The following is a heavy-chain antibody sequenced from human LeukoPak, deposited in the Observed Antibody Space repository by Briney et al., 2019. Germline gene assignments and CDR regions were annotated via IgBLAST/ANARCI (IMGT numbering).Heavy chain of an antibody. CDR3: VREVSSGWAPGGMDV. CDR2: INPNSGGT. CDR1: GYTFTGYY. V-gene: IGHV1-2*06. D-gene: IGHD6-19*01. Sequence: VASVTVSFTASGYTFTGYYMHWVRQAPGQGLEWMGRINPNSGGTNYAQKFQGRVTMTRDTSISTAYMELSRLRSDDTAVYYCVREVSSGWAPGGMDVWGQGTTVTVSS. J-gene: IGHJ6*02.